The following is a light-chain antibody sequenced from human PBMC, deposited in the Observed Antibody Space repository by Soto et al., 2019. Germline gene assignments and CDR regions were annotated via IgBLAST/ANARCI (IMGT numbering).Light chain of an antibody. V-gene: IGKV1-39*01. Sequence: DIFLTQSPASLSASVGDRVTITCRANQNIDKYLNWYHQKPGKAPKFLISAASSLQSGVPVRFSGSRSGTEFTLSITNLQPEDFGSYFGQQTFRNPRTFGPGTKLHI. CDR3: QQTFRNPRT. J-gene: IGKJ3*01. CDR2: AAS. CDR1: QNIDKY.